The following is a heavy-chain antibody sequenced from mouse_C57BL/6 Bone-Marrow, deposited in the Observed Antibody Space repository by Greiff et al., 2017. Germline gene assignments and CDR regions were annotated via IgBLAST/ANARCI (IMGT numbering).Heavy chain of an antibody. D-gene: IGHD2-4*01. CDR2: IDPENGDT. J-gene: IGHJ3*01. Sequence: VTLKVCGAELVRPGASVKLSCTASGFNIKDDYMHWVKQRPEQGLEWIGWIDPENGDTAYASKFQGKATITADTSSNTAYLQLSSLTSEDTAVYYCTPYDYEGPWFAYWGQGTLVTVSS. CDR3: TPYDYEGPWFAY. CDR1: GFNIKDDY. V-gene: IGHV14-4*01.